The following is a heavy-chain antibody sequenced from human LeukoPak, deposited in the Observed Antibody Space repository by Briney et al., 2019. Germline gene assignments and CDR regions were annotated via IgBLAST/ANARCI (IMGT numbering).Heavy chain of an antibody. CDR1: GGSFSGYY. Sequence: KPSETLSLTCAAYGGSFSGYYWSWIRQPPGKGLEWIGEINHSGSTNYNPSLKSRVTISVDTSKNQFSLKLSSVTAADTAVYYCARASIRYYDFWSGYPNWFDPWGQGTLVTVSS. D-gene: IGHD3-3*01. V-gene: IGHV4-34*01. CDR3: ARASIRYYDFWSGYPNWFDP. CDR2: INHSGST. J-gene: IGHJ5*02.